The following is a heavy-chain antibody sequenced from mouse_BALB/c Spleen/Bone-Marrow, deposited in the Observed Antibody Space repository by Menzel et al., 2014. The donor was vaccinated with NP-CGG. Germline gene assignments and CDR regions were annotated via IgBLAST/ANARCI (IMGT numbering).Heavy chain of an antibody. Sequence: QVQLQQPGAELMKPGASVKISCKATGYTFSSYWIEWVKQGPGHGLEWIGEILPGSGSTNYNEKFKGKATFTADTSSNTAYMQLSSLTSEDSAVYYCASFYGRFAYWGQGTLVTVSA. V-gene: IGHV1-9*01. CDR2: ILPGSGST. CDR1: GYTFSSYW. CDR3: ASFYGRFAY. J-gene: IGHJ3*01. D-gene: IGHD1-1*02.